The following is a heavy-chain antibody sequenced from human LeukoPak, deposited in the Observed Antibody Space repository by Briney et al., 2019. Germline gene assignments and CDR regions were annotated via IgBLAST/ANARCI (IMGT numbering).Heavy chain of an antibody. CDR3: ARDLRVSWFDP. J-gene: IGHJ5*02. CDR1: GYTFTSYG. CDR2: ISAYNGNT. Sequence: ASVKVSCKASGYTFTSYGISWVRQAPGQGREWRGWISAYNGNTNYAHKLQGRVTMTTDTSTSTAYMELRSLRSDDTAVYYCARDLRVSWFDPWGQGTLVTVSS. V-gene: IGHV1-18*01.